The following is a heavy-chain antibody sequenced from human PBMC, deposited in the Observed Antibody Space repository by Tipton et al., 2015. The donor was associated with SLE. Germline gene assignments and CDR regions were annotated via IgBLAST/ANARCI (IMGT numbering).Heavy chain of an antibody. CDR1: GGSISSYY. V-gene: IGHV4-34*01. CDR3: ARGPPQPDI. Sequence: LRLSCTVSGGSISSYYWSWIRQPPGKGLEWIGEINHSGSTNSNPSLKSRVTISVDTSKNQFSLKLSSVTAADTAVYYCARGPPQPDIWGQGTMVTVSS. J-gene: IGHJ3*02. CDR2: INHSGST.